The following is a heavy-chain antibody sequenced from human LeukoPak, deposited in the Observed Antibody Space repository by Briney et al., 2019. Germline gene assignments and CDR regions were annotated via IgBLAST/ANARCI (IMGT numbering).Heavy chain of an antibody. V-gene: IGHV3-21*01. D-gene: IGHD4-23*01. Sequence: GGSLRLFCAASGFTFSSYSMNWVRQAPGKGLEWVSSISSSGSYIYYADSVKGRFTISRDNAKNSLYLQMNSLRAEDTAVYYCARDRMATVVTPDAFDIWGQGTMVTVSS. CDR2: ISSSGSYI. CDR3: ARDRMATVVTPDAFDI. CDR1: GFTFSSYS. J-gene: IGHJ3*02.